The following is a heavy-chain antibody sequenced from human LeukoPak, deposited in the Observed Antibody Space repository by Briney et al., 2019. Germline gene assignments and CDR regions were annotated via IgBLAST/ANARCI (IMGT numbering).Heavy chain of an antibody. CDR3: AKDPGGSSSWRGPFDY. CDR1: GFTFSSYG. V-gene: IGHV3-30*02. D-gene: IGHD6-13*01. Sequence: PGGSLRLSCAASGFTFSSYGMHWVRQAPGKGLEWVAFIRYDGSNKYYADSVKGRFTISRDNSKNTLYLQMNSLRAEDTAVYYCAKDPGGSSSWRGPFDYWGQGTLVTVCS. CDR2: IRYDGSNK. J-gene: IGHJ4*02.